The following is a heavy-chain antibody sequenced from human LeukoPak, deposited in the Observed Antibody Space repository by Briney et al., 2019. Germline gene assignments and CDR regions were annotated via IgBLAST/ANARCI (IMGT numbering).Heavy chain of an antibody. V-gene: IGHV2-5*02. Sequence: SGPTLVKPTQTLTLTCTFSGFSLNTSGVGVGWIRQAPGKDLEWLALIYWDDDKRYSPSLKSRVTITKDTSKNQVVLRMTNMDPVDTATYYCAHSDYVSLLDLWGRGTLVTVSS. CDR2: IYWDDDK. D-gene: IGHD4-17*01. CDR1: GFSLNTSGVG. CDR3: AHSDYVSLLDL. J-gene: IGHJ2*01.